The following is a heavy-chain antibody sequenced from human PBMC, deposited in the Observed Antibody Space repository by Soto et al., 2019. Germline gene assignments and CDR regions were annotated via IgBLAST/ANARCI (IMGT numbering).Heavy chain of an antibody. Sequence: ASVKVSCKASGYTFITYGISWVRRAPGQGLEWMGWVSSYNGNTNYAQKLQGRVTITRDTSASTAYMELSSLRSEDTAVYYCAVNPSQSPLHWGQGTLVTVSS. V-gene: IGHV1-18*01. CDR1: GYTFITYG. CDR2: VSSYNGNT. D-gene: IGHD2-2*01. CDR3: AVNPSQSPLH. J-gene: IGHJ4*02.